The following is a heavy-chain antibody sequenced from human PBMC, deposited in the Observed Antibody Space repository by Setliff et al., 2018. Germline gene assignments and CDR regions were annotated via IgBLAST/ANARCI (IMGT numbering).Heavy chain of an antibody. D-gene: IGHD3-22*01. V-gene: IGHV3-7*01. Sequence: GGSLRLSCAAFGFTFSDYWMSWVRQAPGQGLEWVASIKQDGSEKHYADSAKGRFTVSRDNAENSVFLQMDSLRVEDTAVYYCAKDKYSSGPGGAFDIWGQGTMVTVSS. CDR1: GFTFSDYW. J-gene: IGHJ3*02. CDR2: IKQDGSEK. CDR3: AKDKYSSGPGGAFDI.